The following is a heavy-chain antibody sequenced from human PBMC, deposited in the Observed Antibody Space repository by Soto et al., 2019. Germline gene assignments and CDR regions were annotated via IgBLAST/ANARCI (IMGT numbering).Heavy chain of an antibody. V-gene: IGHV3-33*01. CDR3: ASEMLIGDYGVSFDY. Sequence: QVQLVESGGGVVQPGRSLRLSCAASGFTFSSYGMHWVRQAPGKGLEWVVVIWYDGSNKYYADSVKGRFTISRDNSKNTLYMQTHSLRAEDTAVYYCASEMLIGDYGVSFDYWGQGTLVTVSS. CDR2: IWYDGSNK. J-gene: IGHJ4*02. D-gene: IGHD4-17*01. CDR1: GFTFSSYG.